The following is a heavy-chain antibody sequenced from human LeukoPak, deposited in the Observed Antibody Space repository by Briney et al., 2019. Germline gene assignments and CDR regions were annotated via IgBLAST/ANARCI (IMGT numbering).Heavy chain of an antibody. J-gene: IGHJ5*02. CDR2: IYHSGST. D-gene: IGHD4-23*01. V-gene: IGHV4-38-2*02. Sequence: SETLSLTCTVSGYSISSGYYWGWIRQPPGKGLEWIGSIYHSGSTYYNPSLKSRVTISVDTSKNQFSLKLSSVTAADTAVYYCARDNSVVTPALFWFDPWGQGTLVTVSS. CDR3: ARDNSVVTPALFWFDP. CDR1: GYSISSGYY.